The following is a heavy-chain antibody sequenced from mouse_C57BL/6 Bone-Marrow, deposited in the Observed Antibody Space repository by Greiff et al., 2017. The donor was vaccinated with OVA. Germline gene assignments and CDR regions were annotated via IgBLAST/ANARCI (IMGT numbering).Heavy chain of an antibody. CDR2: IYPGDGDT. D-gene: IGHD1-1*01. J-gene: IGHJ2*01. V-gene: IGHV1-82*01. CDR1: GYAFSSSW. Sequence: VQLQQSGPELVKPGASVKIPCKASGYAFSSSWMNWVKQRPGKGLEWIGRIYPGDGDTNYNGKFKGKATLTADKSSSTAYMQLSSLTSEDSAVYFCARDFNLLLRCIDYWGQGTTLTVSS. CDR3: ARDFNLLLRCIDY.